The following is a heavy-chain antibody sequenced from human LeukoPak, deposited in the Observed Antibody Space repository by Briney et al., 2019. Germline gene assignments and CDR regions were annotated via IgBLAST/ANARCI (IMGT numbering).Heavy chain of an antibody. CDR2: INPSGGST. J-gene: IGHJ4*02. V-gene: IGHV1-46*01. CDR3: ARDRVVVAATWVDY. D-gene: IGHD2-15*01. Sequence: GESLKISCQGSGYTFTSYYMHWVRQAPGQGLEWMGIINPSGGSTSYAQTFQGRVTMTRDTSTSTVYMELSSLRSEDTAVYYCARDRVVVAATWVDYWGQGTLVTVSS. CDR1: GYTFTSYY.